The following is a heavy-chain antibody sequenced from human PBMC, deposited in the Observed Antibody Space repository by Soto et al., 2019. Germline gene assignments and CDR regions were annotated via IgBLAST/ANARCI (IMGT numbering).Heavy chain of an antibody. V-gene: IGHV5-10-1*01. CDR2: IDPSDSYI. D-gene: IGHD4-4*01. Sequence: RGESLKISCKASGYSFTSYWISWVRQMPGKGLEWMGRIDPSDSYIDYSPSFQGHVTIAVDKSTTTAYLQWSRLKASDTAIYYCARLKQLQPSYGMDVWGQGTTVTVSS. CDR1: GYSFTSYW. CDR3: ARLKQLQPSYGMDV. J-gene: IGHJ6*02.